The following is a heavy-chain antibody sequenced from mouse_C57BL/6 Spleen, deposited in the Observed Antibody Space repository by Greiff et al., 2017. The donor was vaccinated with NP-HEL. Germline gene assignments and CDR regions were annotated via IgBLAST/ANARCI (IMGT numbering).Heavy chain of an antibody. Sequence: QVQLQQSGPGLVQPSQSLSITCTVSGFSLTSYGVHWVRQSPGKGLEWLGVIWSGGSTDYNAAFISRLSISKDNSKSQVFFKMNSLQADDTAIYYCASSYYSKGDYYAMDYWGQGTSVTVSS. D-gene: IGHD2-5*01. V-gene: IGHV2-2*01. CDR1: GFSLTSYG. J-gene: IGHJ4*01. CDR3: ASSYYSKGDYYAMDY. CDR2: IWSGGST.